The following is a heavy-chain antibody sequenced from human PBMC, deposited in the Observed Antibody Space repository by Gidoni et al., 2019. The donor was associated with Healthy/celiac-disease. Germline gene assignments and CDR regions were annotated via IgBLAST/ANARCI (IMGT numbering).Heavy chain of an antibody. CDR1: GYTFTSYG. V-gene: IGHV1-18*01. CDR2: ISAYNGNT. J-gene: IGHJ4*02. D-gene: IGHD3-22*01. Sequence: QVQLVQSGAEVKKPGASVKVSCKASGYTFTSYGISWVRQAPGQGLEWMGWISAYNGNTNYAQKLQGRVTMTTDTSTSTAYMELRSLRSDDTAVYYCARAFNNYDSSGYLRSTNDEADYWGQGTLVTVSS. CDR3: ARAFNNYDSSGYLRSTNDEADY.